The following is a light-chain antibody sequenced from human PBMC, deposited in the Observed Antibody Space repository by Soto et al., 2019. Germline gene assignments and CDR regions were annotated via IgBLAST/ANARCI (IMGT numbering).Light chain of an antibody. CDR2: GAS. J-gene: IGKJ4*01. V-gene: IGKV3-15*01. Sequence: EIVMTQSSATLSVSPGERATLSCGASQSVSSNLAWYQHKPGQAPRLLIYGASTRATGIPARFSGSGSGTEFTLTISSLQSEDFAVYYCQQYHNWPLTFGGGTKV. CDR3: QQYHNWPLT. CDR1: QSVSSN.